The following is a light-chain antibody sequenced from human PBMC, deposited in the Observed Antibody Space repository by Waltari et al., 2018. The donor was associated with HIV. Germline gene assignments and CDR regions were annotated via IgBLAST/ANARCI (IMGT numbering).Light chain of an antibody. CDR2: ATS. Sequence: IQLTQSPSSLSAYLADNVTITCRPSHNISGFLNWYQQKPGQAPKLLVFATSSLQSGVPSRFKGSASGMDFSLTINSLHPEDFATYYCQQSFSGFSFGPGTSVD. J-gene: IGKJ3*01. V-gene: IGKV1-39*01. CDR1: HNISGF. CDR3: QQSFSGFS.